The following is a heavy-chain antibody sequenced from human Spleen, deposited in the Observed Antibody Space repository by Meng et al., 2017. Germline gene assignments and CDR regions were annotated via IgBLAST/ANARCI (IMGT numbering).Heavy chain of an antibody. Sequence: VQLVESGGGLVQPGRSLRLSCAASGFIFRNYAMHWVRQAPGKGLEWVAVISYDGSNNNYADSVKGRFTISRDNSENTLYLQMNSLRAEDTAVYYCAKETSDSSAFYRYDIWGQGSLVTVSS. J-gene: IGHJ4*02. CDR3: AKETSDSSAFYRYDI. CDR1: GFIFRNYA. V-gene: IGHV3-30-3*01. D-gene: IGHD3-22*01. CDR2: ISYDGSNN.